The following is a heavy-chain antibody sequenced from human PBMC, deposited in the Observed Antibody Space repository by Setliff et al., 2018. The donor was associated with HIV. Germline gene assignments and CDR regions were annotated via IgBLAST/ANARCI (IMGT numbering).Heavy chain of an antibody. D-gene: IGHD6-19*01. CDR3: VRVAVTGRGLAY. Sequence: ASVKVSCKASGYTFTAYYLHWVRQAPGQGPEWMAWINPRNGATTYAREFQGRVTVARDTSISTVYLDLTRLTSDDTAIYYCVRVAVTGRGLAYWGQGARVTVSS. CDR1: GYTFTAYY. J-gene: IGHJ4*02. V-gene: IGHV1-2*02. CDR2: INPRNGAT.